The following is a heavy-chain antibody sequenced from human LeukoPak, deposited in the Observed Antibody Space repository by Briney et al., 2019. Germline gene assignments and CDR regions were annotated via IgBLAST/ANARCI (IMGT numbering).Heavy chain of an antibody. CDR2: IYYSGST. D-gene: IGHD6-6*01. V-gene: IGHV4-59*01. J-gene: IGHJ4*02. CDR1: GGSMSTYY. CDR3: ARGTHSSSPIPLDY. Sequence: SETLSLTCTVSGGSMSTYYWSWIRQTPGKGLEWIGYIYYSGSTNYNPSLKSRVTISVDTSKNQFSLKVNSVTAADTAVYSCARGTHSSSPIPLDYWGQGTLVTVSS.